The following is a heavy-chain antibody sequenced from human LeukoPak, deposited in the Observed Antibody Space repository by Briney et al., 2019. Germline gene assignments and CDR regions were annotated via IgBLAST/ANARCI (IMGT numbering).Heavy chain of an antibody. J-gene: IGHJ4*02. CDR2: ITGSGSNT. D-gene: IGHD3-10*01. CDR1: GFTFSSFS. CDR3: AKGESSHFFDS. Sequence: GGSLRLSCAASGFTFSSFSMSWVRQAPGKGLEWVSAITGSGSNTYYPDSAKGRFTISRDNSMNTLFLQMHSLRAEDTAMYYCAKGESSHFFDSWGQGTLVTVSS. V-gene: IGHV3-23*01.